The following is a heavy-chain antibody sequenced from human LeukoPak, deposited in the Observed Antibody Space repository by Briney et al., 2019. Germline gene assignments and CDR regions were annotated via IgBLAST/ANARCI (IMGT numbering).Heavy chain of an antibody. D-gene: IGHD2-8*02. V-gene: IGHV4-31*03. CDR2: IYHSGRS. CDR1: GDSISNGVKY. Sequence: SETLSLTCTVSGDSISNGVKYWSWIRQHPGRGLEWIGYIYHSGRSYYNPSLKGRITMSVDTSKNQFSLNLSSVTAADTAVYYCARDQVECTGGTCQSRVGFDFWGQGTLVTVSS. J-gene: IGHJ4*02. CDR3: ARDQVECTGGTCQSRVGFDF.